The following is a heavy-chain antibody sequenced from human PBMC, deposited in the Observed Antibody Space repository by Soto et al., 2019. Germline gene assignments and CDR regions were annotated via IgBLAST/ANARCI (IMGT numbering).Heavy chain of an antibody. J-gene: IGHJ3*02. Sequence: EVQLVESGGGLVQPGGSLRLSCAASGFTVSSNYMSWVRQAPGKGLEWVSVIYSGGSTYYADSVKGRFTISRDNSKNTLYLQMNSLRAEDTAVYYCARGGYYDSSGYLFDAFDIWGQGTMVTVSS. CDR2: IYSGGST. CDR3: ARGGYYDSSGYLFDAFDI. CDR1: GFTVSSNY. V-gene: IGHV3-66*01. D-gene: IGHD3-22*01.